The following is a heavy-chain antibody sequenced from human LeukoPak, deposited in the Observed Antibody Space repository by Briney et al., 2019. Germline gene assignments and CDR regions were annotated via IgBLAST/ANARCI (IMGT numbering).Heavy chain of an antibody. D-gene: IGHD1/OR15-1a*01. CDR1: GGSTSSSSYY. CDR2: IYYSGST. Sequence: SETLSLTCTVSGGSTSSSSYYWGWIRQPPGKGLEWIGSIYYSGSTYYNPSLKSRVTISVDTSKNQFSLKLSSVTAADTAVYYCASQPRETKPNWFDPWGQGTLVTVSS. CDR3: ASQPRETKPNWFDP. J-gene: IGHJ5*02. V-gene: IGHV4-39*01.